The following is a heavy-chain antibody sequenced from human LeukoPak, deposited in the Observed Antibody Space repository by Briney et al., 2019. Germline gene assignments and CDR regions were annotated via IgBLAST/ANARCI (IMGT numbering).Heavy chain of an antibody. J-gene: IGHJ4*02. CDR3: ARAHFCTSCPIDY. D-gene: IGHD2-2*01. V-gene: IGHV1-2*02. CDR1: GYTFTGYY. Sequence: ASVKVSCKASGYTFTGYYMHWVRQAPGQGLERMGWINPNSGGTNYAQKFQGRVTMTRDTSISTAYMELSRLRSDDAAVYYCARAHFCTSCPIDYWGQGTLVTVSS. CDR2: INPNSGGT.